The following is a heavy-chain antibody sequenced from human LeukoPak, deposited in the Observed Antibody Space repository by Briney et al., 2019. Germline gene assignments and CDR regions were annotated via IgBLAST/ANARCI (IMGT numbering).Heavy chain of an antibody. CDR3: ARDGGRKDDY. J-gene: IGHJ4*02. CDR1: GFTFSSYW. Sequence: GGSLRLSCAASGFTFSSYWMQWVRQAPGKGLVWVSRINRDGSTTDYADSVKGRFTISRDNAKNSLYLQMNSLRAEDTAVYYCARDGGRKDDYWGQGTLVTVSS. CDR2: INRDGSTT. D-gene: IGHD2-15*01. V-gene: IGHV3-74*01.